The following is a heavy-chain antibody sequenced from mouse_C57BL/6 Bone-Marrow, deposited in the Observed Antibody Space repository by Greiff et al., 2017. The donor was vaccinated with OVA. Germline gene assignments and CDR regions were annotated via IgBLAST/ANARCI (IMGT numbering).Heavy chain of an antibody. J-gene: IGHJ3*01. Sequence: ESGPGLVKPSQSLSLTCSVTGYSITSGYYWNWIRQFPGNKLVWMGYISYDGSNNYNPSLKNRISITRDTSKNQFFLKLNSVTTEDTATYYCAWGFAYWGQGTLVTVSA. CDR1: GYSITSGYY. CDR3: AWGFAY. V-gene: IGHV3-6*01. D-gene: IGHD4-1*01. CDR2: ISYDGSN.